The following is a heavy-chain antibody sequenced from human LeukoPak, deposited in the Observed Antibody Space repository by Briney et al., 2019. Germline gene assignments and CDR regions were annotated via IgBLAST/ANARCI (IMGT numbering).Heavy chain of an antibody. J-gene: IGHJ6*02. CDR2: ISYDGSNK. CDR1: GFTFSSYA. CDR3: ARDLGLNDFWSGYYEDDYYYGMDV. V-gene: IGHV3-30*04. Sequence: GGSLRLSCAADGFTFSSYAMHWVRQAPGKGLEWVAVISYDGSNKYYADSVKGRFTISRDNSKNTLYLQMNSLRAEDTAVYYCARDLGLNDFWSGYYEDDYYYGMDVWGQGTTVTVSS. D-gene: IGHD3-3*01.